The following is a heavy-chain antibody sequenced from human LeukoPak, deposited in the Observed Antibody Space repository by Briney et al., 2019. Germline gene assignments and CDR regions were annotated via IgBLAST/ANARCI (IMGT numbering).Heavy chain of an antibody. Sequence: GGSLRLSCEASGLTFSSHAMNWVRQAPGKGLEWVSGNSSSGSGRSIHYADSVMGRSTISRDNSKNTLHLQMNSLRAEDTGIYYCAKEKTGLSGVIDSWGQGTQVTVSS. CDR1: GLTFSSHA. J-gene: IGHJ4*02. D-gene: IGHD3-9*01. CDR2: NSSSGSGRSI. V-gene: IGHV3-23*01. CDR3: AKEKTGLSGVIDS.